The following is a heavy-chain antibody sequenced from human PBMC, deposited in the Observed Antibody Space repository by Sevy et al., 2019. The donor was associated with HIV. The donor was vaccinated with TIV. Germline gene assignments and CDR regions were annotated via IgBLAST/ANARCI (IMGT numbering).Heavy chain of an antibody. D-gene: IGHD3-22*01. Sequence: GGSLRLSCAASGITFSGYAMNWVRQAPGKGLDWVSTIYGSAGVTYYADSVKGRFTISRDNSKNTLFLRMNNLRAEDTAVYYCAGGRFDSTGSFDAFDIWGRGTLVTV. CDR3: AGGRFDSTGSFDAFDI. V-gene: IGHV3-23*01. J-gene: IGHJ3*02. CDR1: GITFSGYA. CDR2: IYGSAGVT.